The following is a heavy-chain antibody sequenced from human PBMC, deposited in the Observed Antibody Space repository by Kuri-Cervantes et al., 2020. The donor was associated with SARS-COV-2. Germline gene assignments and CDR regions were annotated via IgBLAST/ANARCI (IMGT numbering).Heavy chain of an antibody. Sequence: SETLSLTCTVSGASISSRTYYWGWIRQSPGKGLEWLGSIYESGDTYYSSSLKSRLSLSVDTSKNQFSLKLTSVTAADTAIYYCARSRRVWFDPWGQGTLVTVSS. J-gene: IGHJ5*02. CDR2: IYESGDT. CDR1: GASISSRTYY. CDR3: ARSRRVWFDP. D-gene: IGHD1-14*01. V-gene: IGHV4-39*01.